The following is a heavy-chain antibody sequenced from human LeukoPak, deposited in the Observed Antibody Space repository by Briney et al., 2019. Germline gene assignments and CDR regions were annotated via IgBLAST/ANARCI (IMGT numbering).Heavy chain of an antibody. CDR1: GFTFCSYW. D-gene: IGHD6-6*01. CDR3: ARGSKYSSSSGYYYYGMDV. CDR2: INSDGSST. V-gene: IGHV3-74*01. Sequence: PGGSLRLSCAASGFTFCSYWMHWVRQAPGKGLVWVSRINSDGSSTSYADSVKGRFTISRDNAKNTLYLQMNSLRAEDTAVYYCARGSKYSSSSGYYYYGMDVWGQGTTVTVSS. J-gene: IGHJ6*02.